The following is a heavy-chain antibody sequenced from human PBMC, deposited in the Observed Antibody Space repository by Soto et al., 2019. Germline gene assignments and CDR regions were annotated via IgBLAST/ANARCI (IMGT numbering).Heavy chain of an antibody. J-gene: IGHJ3*01. D-gene: IGHD3-3*02. Sequence: QVHLVESGGGVVPPGRSLRLSCAASGFTFSDYVIHWVRQAAGKGLEWVASMTYDGATEYYADSVKGRFTMSRDNSKTTVALQMNSLRTEDTAVYYCARVRLSIAVNDALDVWGQGTTVTGSS. CDR3: ARVRLSIAVNDALDV. CDR1: GFTFSDYV. V-gene: IGHV3-30*14. CDR2: MTYDGATE.